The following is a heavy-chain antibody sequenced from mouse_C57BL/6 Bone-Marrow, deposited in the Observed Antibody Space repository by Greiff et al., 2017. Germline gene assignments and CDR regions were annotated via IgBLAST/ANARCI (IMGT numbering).Heavy chain of an antibody. V-gene: IGHV1-81*01. J-gene: IGHJ2*01. Sequence: VQLVESGAELARPGASVKLSCKASGYTFTSYGISWVKQRTGQGLEWIGEIYPRSGNTYYNEKFKGKATLTADKSSSTAYMELRSLTSEDSAVYFCARSYYGSSNFWGQGTTLTVSS. CDR3: ARSYYGSSNF. D-gene: IGHD1-1*01. CDR1: GYTFTSYG. CDR2: IYPRSGNT.